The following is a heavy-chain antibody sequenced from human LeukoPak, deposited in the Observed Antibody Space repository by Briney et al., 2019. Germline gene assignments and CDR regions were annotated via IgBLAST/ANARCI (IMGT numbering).Heavy chain of an antibody. CDR3: AKARVISAFDY. CDR2: ISGSGDTT. Sequence: GGSLRLSCAASGFIFNIYVLTWVRQAPGKGLEWVSSISGSGDTTYYADSVKGRFTISRDNSKNTLYLKMTNLRAEDTAVYYCAKARVISAFDYWGQGTLVTVSS. CDR1: GFIFNIYV. J-gene: IGHJ4*02. D-gene: IGHD2/OR15-2a*01. V-gene: IGHV3-23*01.